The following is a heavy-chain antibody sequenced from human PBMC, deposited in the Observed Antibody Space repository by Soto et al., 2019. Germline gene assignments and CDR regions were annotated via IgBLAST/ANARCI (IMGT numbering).Heavy chain of an antibody. Sequence: GGSLRLSCAASGFSFDNFGMSWVRQAPGKGLEWVSGFSGTAGGTYYADSVKGRFTISRDSSKNTVYLQMNSLRAEDTAVYYCAAYCYTMTCTHFHGYSWGQGTQVTVSS. D-gene: IGHD3-16*02. CDR1: GFSFDNFG. V-gene: IGHV3-23*01. CDR2: FSGTAGGT. J-gene: IGHJ5*02. CDR3: AAYCYTMTCTHFHGYS.